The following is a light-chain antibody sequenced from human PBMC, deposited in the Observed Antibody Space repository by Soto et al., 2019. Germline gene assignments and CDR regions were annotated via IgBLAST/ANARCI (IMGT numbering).Light chain of an antibody. CDR3: QHYNAFPWT. CDR2: KAS. Sequence: TQMTQSPSTLSASVGDRVTITCRASQRISVYLAWYQQKPGKPPKLLISKASNLQSGVPSRFSGSGSGTEFTRTISSLQPDDFATYYCQHYNAFPWTFGQGTKVDIK. V-gene: IGKV1-5*03. CDR1: QRISVY. J-gene: IGKJ1*01.